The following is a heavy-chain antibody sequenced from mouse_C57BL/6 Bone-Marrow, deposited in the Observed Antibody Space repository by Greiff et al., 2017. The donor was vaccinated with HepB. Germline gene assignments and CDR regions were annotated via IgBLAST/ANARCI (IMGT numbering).Heavy chain of an antibody. J-gene: IGHJ3*01. Sequence: QVQLKESGAELARPGASVKLSCKASGYTFTSYGISWVKQRTGQGLEWIGEIYPRSGNTYYNEKFKGKATLTADKSSSTAYMELRSLTSEDSAVYFCARSLYYGPSGGRFAYWGQGTLVTVSA. CDR2: IYPRSGNT. D-gene: IGHD1-2*01. V-gene: IGHV1-81*01. CDR3: ARSLYYGPSGGRFAY. CDR1: GYTFTSYG.